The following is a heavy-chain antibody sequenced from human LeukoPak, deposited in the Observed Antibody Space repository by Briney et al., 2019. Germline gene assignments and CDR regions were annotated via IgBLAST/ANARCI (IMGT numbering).Heavy chain of an antibody. Sequence: KTSETLSLTCTVSGASISSYYWSWIRQPPGRGLEWIGYIYYSGSTNYSPSLKSRVTISVDTSKNQFSLKLSPVTAADTAVYYCASHSGNYWYYFDYWGQGTLVTVSS. D-gene: IGHD1-26*01. CDR1: GASISSYY. CDR3: ASHSGNYWYYFDY. V-gene: IGHV4-59*01. J-gene: IGHJ4*02. CDR2: IYYSGST.